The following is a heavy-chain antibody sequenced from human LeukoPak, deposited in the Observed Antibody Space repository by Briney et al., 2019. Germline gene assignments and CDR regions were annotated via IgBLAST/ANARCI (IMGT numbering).Heavy chain of an antibody. V-gene: IGHV3-23*01. CDR1: GLTFSSYA. D-gene: IGHD3-9*01. CDR3: AKGVVLTGYYKVAYFDY. CDR2: ISGSGGNT. J-gene: IGHJ4*02. Sequence: GGSLRLSCAASGLTFSSYAMNWVRQAPGKGLEWVSAISGSGGNTYYADSVKGRFTISRDNSKNTLYLQMNNLRAEDTAVYYCAKGVVLTGYYKVAYFDYWGQGTLVTVSS.